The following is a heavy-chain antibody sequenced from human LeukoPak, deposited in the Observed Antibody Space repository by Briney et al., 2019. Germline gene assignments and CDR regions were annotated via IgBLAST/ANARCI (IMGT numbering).Heavy chain of an antibody. Sequence: EASVKVSCKASRDTFTGDYMHWVRQAPGQRLEWMGWINPNSGGTNYAQKFQGWVTMTRDTSISTAYMELCRLRSDDTAVYYCARRRAEMATFTRITNPEFAYWGQGTLVTVSS. CDR2: INPNSGGT. D-gene: IGHD5-24*01. J-gene: IGHJ4*02. CDR1: RDTFTGDY. V-gene: IGHV1-2*04. CDR3: ARRRAEMATFTRITNPEFAY.